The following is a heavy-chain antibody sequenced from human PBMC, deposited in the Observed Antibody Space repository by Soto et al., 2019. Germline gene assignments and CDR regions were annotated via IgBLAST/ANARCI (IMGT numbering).Heavy chain of an antibody. Sequence: QVQLQESGPGLVKPSETLSLTCNVSGGSISSSSYYWGWIRQPPGKGLEWIGSIYYSGNTYYNPSLKSRVTISADMSKNQFSLKLSSVTAADTAVYYCERHWAVVPRGDWFDPWGQGTLVTVSS. V-gene: IGHV4-39*01. CDR1: GGSISSSSYY. J-gene: IGHJ5*02. CDR3: ERHWAVVPRGDWFDP. CDR2: IYYSGNT. D-gene: IGHD3-22*01.